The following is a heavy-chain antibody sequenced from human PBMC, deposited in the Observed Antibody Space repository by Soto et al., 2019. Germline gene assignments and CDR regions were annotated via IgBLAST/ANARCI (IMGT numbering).Heavy chain of an antibody. D-gene: IGHD1-7*01. J-gene: IGHJ5*02. CDR2: IIPLLGAA. Sequence: SVKVSCKTSGDTSRSYTISWVRQAPGQGLEWMGGIIPLLGAANYAQKFQGRVTITADTSTTTAYMELSSLRSDDTAVYYCARGRGKSGTSWGQGTLVTVSS. V-gene: IGHV1-69*08. CDR1: GDTSRSYT. CDR3: ARGRGKSGTS.